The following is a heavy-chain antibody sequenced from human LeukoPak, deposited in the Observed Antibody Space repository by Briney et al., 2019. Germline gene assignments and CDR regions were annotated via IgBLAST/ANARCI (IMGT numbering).Heavy chain of an antibody. CDR2: ISWNSGSI. J-gene: IGHJ4*02. D-gene: IGHD6-13*01. Sequence: PGRSLRLSCAASGFTFDDYGMQWVRQAPGKGLEWVSGISWNSGSIGYADSVKGRFTISRDNAKNSLYLQMNSLRAEDTALYYCAKDASSGSSWYYFDYWGQGTLVTVSS. CDR3: AKDASSGSSWYYFDY. CDR1: GFTFDDYG. V-gene: IGHV3-9*01.